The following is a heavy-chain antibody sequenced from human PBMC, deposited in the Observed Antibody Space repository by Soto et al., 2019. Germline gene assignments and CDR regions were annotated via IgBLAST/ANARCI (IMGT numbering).Heavy chain of an antibody. CDR2: IDYNGVT. D-gene: IGHD2-15*01. CDR3: GKVLVGATGHTDSDS. J-gene: IGHJ4*02. CDR1: GGSIYRSGYY. Sequence: QVQLQESGPGLVKPSETLSLTCTVSGGSIYRSGYYWGWIRQPPGRGLEWIGNIDYNGVTYSNPSLKSRVTISRDTSKNQFSLKLTSVTAADTALYYCGKVLVGATGHTDSDSWSPGTLVAVSS. V-gene: IGHV4-39*01.